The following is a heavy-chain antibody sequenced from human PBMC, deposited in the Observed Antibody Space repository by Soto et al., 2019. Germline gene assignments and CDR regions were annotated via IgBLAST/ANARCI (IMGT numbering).Heavy chain of an antibody. CDR2: INPGSGAA. V-gene: IGHV1-46*04. J-gene: IGHJ3*02. D-gene: IGHD3-3*01. CDR1: GYTVTTHY. CDR3: ARGGEVGVAGSAAFDM. Sequence: QVQLVQSGAEVKKPGASVKISCTASGYTVTTHYMHWVRQAPGRGLEWMGAINPGSGAAKNTQTLQGRVTMTRDASTNTVYMEMSALRSEDTAVFYCARGGEVGVAGSAAFDMWGQGTMVTVSS.